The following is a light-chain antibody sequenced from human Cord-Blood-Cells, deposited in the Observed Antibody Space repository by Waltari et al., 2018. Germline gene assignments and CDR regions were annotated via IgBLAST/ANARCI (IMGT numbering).Light chain of an antibody. J-gene: IGKJ2*01. CDR1: QDISNY. V-gene: IGKV1-33*01. CDR2: DAS. CDR3: QQYDNLLMYT. Sequence: DIQITQSPSPLSASVGARVTITCQASQDISNYYNWYQQKPGKAPNLLIYDASNLETGVPLRFSGSGSGTDFTFSISSLQPEDIARYYCQQYDNLLMYTFGHGTKLEIK.